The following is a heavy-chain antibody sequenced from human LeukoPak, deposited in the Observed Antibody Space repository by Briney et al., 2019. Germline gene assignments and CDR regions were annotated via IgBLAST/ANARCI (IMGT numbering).Heavy chain of an antibody. CDR1: GFTFSSYT. J-gene: IGHJ3*01. CDR3: ATREACSGPTCYGLSF. CDR2: ISSSGTDI. D-gene: IGHD2-15*01. Sequence: GGSLRLSCAASGFTFSSYTMSWVRQAAGKGLEWVSSISSSGTDIYYADSVKGRFTISRDNAKNSLYLQMNSLRAEDTAVYYCATREACSGPTCYGLSFWGQGTMVTVSS. V-gene: IGHV3-21*01.